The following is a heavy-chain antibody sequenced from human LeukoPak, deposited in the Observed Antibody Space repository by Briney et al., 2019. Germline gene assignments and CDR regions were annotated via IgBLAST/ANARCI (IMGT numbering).Heavy chain of an antibody. Sequence: GESLKISCKGSGYSFPSYWIAWVRQVPGKGPEWMGIIYPGDSDTRYSPSFQGLVTISADKSISTAYLQWSSLKASDTAMYYCARGINYNDRSGYDYWGQGTLVTVSS. V-gene: IGHV5-51*01. CDR3: ARGINYNDRSGYDY. CDR1: GYSFPSYW. D-gene: IGHD3-22*01. J-gene: IGHJ4*02. CDR2: IYPGDSDT.